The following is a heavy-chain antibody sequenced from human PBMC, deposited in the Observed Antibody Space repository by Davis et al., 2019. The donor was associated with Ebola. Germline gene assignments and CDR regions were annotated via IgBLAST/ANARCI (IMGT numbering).Heavy chain of an antibody. J-gene: IGHJ4*02. D-gene: IGHD1/OR15-1a*01. Sequence: GSLRLSCAASGFAFSVYYMDWVRLTPGKGLEWVGLSRNKENRYSTEYAASVKGRFTISRDDSKNLLYLEMNSLRTEDTAVYYCVTENWYRFESWGQGTLVTVSS. V-gene: IGHV3-72*01. CDR3: VTENWYRFES. CDR1: GFAFSVYY. CDR2: SRNKENRYST.